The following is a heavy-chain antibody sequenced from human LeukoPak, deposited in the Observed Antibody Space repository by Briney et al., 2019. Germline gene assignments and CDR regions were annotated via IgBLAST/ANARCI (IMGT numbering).Heavy chain of an antibody. CDR3: SRDPGGTYSGYNFLDC. CDR1: GFTFGGYT. CDR2: IRSKAYGGTT. D-gene: IGHD5-12*01. V-gene: IGHV3-49*04. J-gene: IGHJ4*02. Sequence: PGGSLRLSCTASGFTFGGYTMSWVRQAPGKGLEWVGFIRSKAYGGTTEYAATVKGRLTISRDDSKSIAYLQMNSLKTEDTAVYYCSRDPGGTYSGYNFLDCWGQGTLVTVSS.